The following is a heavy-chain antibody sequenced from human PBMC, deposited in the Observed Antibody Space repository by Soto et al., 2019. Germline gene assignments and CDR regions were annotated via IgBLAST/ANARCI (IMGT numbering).Heavy chain of an antibody. D-gene: IGHD6-13*01. CDR1: GYTFTSYA. CDR3: ARDKGRIAGPNYYYYYYMDV. Sequence: QVQLVQSGAEVKKPGASVKVSCKASGYTFTSYAMHWVRQAPGQRLEWMGWINAGNGNTKYSQKFQGRVTITRDTSASTAYMELSSLRSEDTAVYYCARDKGRIAGPNYYYYYYMDVWGKGTTVTVSS. V-gene: IGHV1-3*01. J-gene: IGHJ6*03. CDR2: INAGNGNT.